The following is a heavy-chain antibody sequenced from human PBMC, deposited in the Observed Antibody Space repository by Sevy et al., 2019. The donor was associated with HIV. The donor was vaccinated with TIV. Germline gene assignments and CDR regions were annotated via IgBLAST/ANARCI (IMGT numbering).Heavy chain of an antibody. CDR3: ARDVDTPFVRSFDS. CDR2: ISSSSRTI. J-gene: IGHJ4*02. V-gene: IGHV3-48*02. Sequence: GGSLRLSCVVSGLTFSSDGMNWVRQAPGKGLEWLAYISSSSRTIYYAHSVEGRFTISRDNDKKSVFLQMNNLRDEDSATYYCARDVDTPFVRSFDSWGQGTLVTVSS. D-gene: IGHD5-18*01. CDR1: GLTFSSDG.